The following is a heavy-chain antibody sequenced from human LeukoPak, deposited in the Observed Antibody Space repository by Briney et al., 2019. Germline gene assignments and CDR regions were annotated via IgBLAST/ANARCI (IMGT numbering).Heavy chain of an antibody. D-gene: IGHD3-10*01. J-gene: IGHJ4*02. Sequence: PGGSLRLSWAASGFTFSGYSMKWVRQAPGRGLEWGSSMRSSSSHIYYADSVKGRFTISRDNSKNTLYLQMNSLRAEDTAVYYCARYYYGSGSYLDYWGQGTLVTVSS. CDR3: ARYYYGSGSYLDY. V-gene: IGHV3-21*01. CDR1: GFTFSGYS. CDR2: MRSSSSHI.